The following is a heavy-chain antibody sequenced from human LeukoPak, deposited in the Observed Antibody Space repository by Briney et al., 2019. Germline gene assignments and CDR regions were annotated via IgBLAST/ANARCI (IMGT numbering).Heavy chain of an antibody. J-gene: IGHJ5*02. Sequence: SETLSLTCAVYGGSFSGYYWSWIRQPPGKGLEWIGEINHSGSTNYNPSLKSRVTISVDTSKNQFSLKLSSVTAADTAVYYCAKGQKYSSSSLNWFDPWGQGTLVTVSS. D-gene: IGHD6-6*01. CDR3: AKGQKYSSSSLNWFDP. CDR2: INHSGST. CDR1: GGSFSGYY. V-gene: IGHV4-34*01.